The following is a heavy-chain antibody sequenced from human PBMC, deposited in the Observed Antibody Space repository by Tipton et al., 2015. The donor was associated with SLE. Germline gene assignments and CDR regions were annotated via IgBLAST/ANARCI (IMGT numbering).Heavy chain of an antibody. CDR2: IYYSGYT. D-gene: IGHD5/OR15-5a*01. V-gene: IGHV4-39*07. Sequence: TLSLTCSVSGGSITSSTYYWGWIRQPPGKGLEWLGTIYYSGYTFHNPSLKSRVTISIDTSQNQFSLKLTSVTAADTAVYFCARDRSSVSDWGQGTQVIVSP. CDR3: ARDRSSVSD. CDR1: GGSITSSTYY. J-gene: IGHJ4*02.